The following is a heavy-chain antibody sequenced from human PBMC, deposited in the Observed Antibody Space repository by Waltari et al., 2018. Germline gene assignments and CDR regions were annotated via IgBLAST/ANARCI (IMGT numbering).Heavy chain of an antibody. CDR1: GYTLAELS. V-gene: IGHV1-24*01. J-gene: IGHJ2*01. D-gene: IGHD6-6*01. Sequence: QVQLVQSGAEVKKPGASVKVSCKVSGYTLAELSMHWVRQAPGKGLEWMGGFDPEDGETIYAQKFQGRGTMTEDTSTDTAYMELSSLRSEDTAVYYCATDTLTAYSSSSVYWYFDLWGRGTLVTVSS. CDR2: FDPEDGET. CDR3: ATDTLTAYSSSSVYWYFDL.